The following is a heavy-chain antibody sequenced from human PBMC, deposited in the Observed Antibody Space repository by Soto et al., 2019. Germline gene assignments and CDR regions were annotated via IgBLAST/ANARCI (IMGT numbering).Heavy chain of an antibody. J-gene: IGHJ6*02. CDR2: LYWDDDK. Sequence: SGPTLVNPTQTLTLTCTFSGLSLRTTGVGVGWVRQPPGKALEWLALLYWDDDKRYSPSLKSRLTITKDTSEKQVVLTMTNMDTVDTATYYCVQSRCGGDCLQIYSSHSYNGLDVWGQGTTVTVSS. CDR3: VQSRCGGDCLQIYSSHSYNGLDV. V-gene: IGHV2-5*02. D-gene: IGHD2-21*02. CDR1: GLSLRTTGVG.